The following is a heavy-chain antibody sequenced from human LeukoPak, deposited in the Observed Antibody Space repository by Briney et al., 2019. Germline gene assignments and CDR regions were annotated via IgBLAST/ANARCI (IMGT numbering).Heavy chain of an antibody. CDR2: IIPILGIA. D-gene: IGHD2-15*01. CDR1: GGTFSSYA. J-gene: IGHJ4*01. CDR3: ARGYCSGGSCYRGAFDY. V-gene: IGHV1-69*04. Sequence: GASVKVSCKASGGTFSSYAISWVRQAPGQGLEWMGRIIPILGIANYAQKFQGRVTITADKSTSTAYMELSSLRSEDTAVYYCARGYCSGGSCYRGAFDYWGQEPWSPSPQ.